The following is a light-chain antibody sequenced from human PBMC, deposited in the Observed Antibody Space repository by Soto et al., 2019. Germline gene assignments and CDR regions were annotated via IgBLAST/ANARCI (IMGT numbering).Light chain of an antibody. J-gene: IGKJ4*01. CDR1: HDISNF. V-gene: IGKV1-33*01. CDR3: QLYDSLPLLT. CDR2: DAS. Sequence: FQLTQSPSSLSATVGDRVTITCQASHDISNFLNWYQQRPGKAPNLLIYDASNLQAGVPSRFSGGGSGTHFTLTISSLQPEDVATYYCQLYDSLPLLTFGGGTKVEIK.